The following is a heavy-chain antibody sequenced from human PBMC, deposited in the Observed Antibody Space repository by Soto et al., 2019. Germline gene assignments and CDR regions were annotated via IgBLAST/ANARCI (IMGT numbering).Heavy chain of an antibody. D-gene: IGHD5-12*01. CDR2: IYPGDSDT. CDR1: GYRFTSYS. J-gene: IGHJ3*02. V-gene: IGHV5-51*01. CDR3: VKRRDGYKLDAFDI. Sequence: GESLKISCKGSGYRFTSYSIGWVRQMPGKGLEWMGIIYPGDSDTSYSPSFQGQVTISADKSISTAYLQWSSLRASDTAMYYCVKRRDGYKLDAFDIWGQGTMVTVSS.